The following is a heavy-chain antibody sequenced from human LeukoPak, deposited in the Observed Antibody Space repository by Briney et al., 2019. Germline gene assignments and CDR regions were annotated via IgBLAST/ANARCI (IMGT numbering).Heavy chain of an antibody. CDR1: GYTFTGYF. J-gene: IGHJ4*02. Sequence: GASVKVSCKASGYTFTGYFIHWVRQAPGQGLEWMGWINPNSGGTNYAQRFQGRVTMTRDTSISTAYMELSRLRSDDTAVYYCAREYDYVWGSYRYTGWFDYWGQGTLVTVSS. CDR3: AREYDYVWGSYRYTGWFDY. V-gene: IGHV1-2*02. D-gene: IGHD3-16*02. CDR2: INPNSGGT.